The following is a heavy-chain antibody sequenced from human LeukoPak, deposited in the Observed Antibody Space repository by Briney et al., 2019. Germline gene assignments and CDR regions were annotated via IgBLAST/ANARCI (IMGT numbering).Heavy chain of an antibody. D-gene: IGHD2-15*01. CDR2: IYHSGST. J-gene: IGHJ6*02. CDR3: ARDQNDAYCSGGSCYSYYYGMDV. CDR1: GVSISSGGYS. V-gene: IGHV4-30-2*01. Sequence: TASETLSLTCAVSGVSISSGGYSWSWIRQPPGKGLEWIGYIYHSGSTYYNPSLKSRVTISVDRSKNQFSLKLSSVTAADTAVYYCARDQNDAYCSGGSCYSYYYGMDVWGQGTTVTVSS.